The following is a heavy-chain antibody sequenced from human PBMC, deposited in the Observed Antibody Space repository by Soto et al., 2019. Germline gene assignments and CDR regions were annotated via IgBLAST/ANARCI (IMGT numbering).Heavy chain of an antibody. J-gene: IGHJ4*02. CDR3: ATDWAAAGPFDY. D-gene: IGHD6-13*01. Sequence: QVQLVQSGAEVKKPGASVKVSCKASGYTFTSYGISWVRQAPGQGLEWMGWISAYNGNTNYAQKLQGKVTMTTETSTSTAYIELRSLRSDDTAVYYCATDWAAAGPFDYWGQGTLVTVSS. CDR2: ISAYNGNT. V-gene: IGHV1-18*01. CDR1: GYTFTSYG.